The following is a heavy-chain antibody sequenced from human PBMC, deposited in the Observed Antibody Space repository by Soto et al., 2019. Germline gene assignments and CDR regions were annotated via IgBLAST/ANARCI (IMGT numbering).Heavy chain of an antibody. CDR1: GYTFSTYG. V-gene: IGHV1-18*01. Sequence: ASVKVSCKASGYTFSTYGISWVRQAPGQGLEWMGWISAYNGNTDYAQNLQGRVTMTTDTSTSTAYMELRSLRSDDTAVYYCARDGGVEVAGTLWWAFDYWSLGTLVTVSS. CDR3: ARDGGVEVAGTLWWAFDY. D-gene: IGHD2-15*01. CDR2: ISAYNGNT. J-gene: IGHJ4*02.